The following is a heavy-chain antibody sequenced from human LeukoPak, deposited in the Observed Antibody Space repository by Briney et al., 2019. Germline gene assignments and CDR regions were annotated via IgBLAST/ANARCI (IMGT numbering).Heavy chain of an antibody. J-gene: IGHJ5*02. CDR2: IYYSGST. CDR1: GGSITSSSYY. D-gene: IGHD5-24*01. Sequence: SETLSLTCTVSGGSITSSSYYWGWIRQPPGKGLEWIGSIYYSGSTHYNPSLKSRVTTSVDMSKNQFSLKLRSVTAADTATYYCASTVGWLQFGLAIYHWGQGTLVTVSS. CDR3: ASTVGWLQFGLAIYH. V-gene: IGHV4-39*07.